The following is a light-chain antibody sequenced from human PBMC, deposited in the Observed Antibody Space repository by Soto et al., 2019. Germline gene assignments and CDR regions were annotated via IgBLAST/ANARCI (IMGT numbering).Light chain of an antibody. CDR3: SSYTYNTAI. V-gene: IGLV2-14*01. CDR2: DVS. J-gene: IGLJ2*01. CDR1: GSGVGTYSF. Sequence: QSALTQPASVSGSPGQSITISCTGTGSGVGTYSFVSWYQQRPGKAPKLIIYDVSNRLSGVSTRFSGSKSVNTASLTISGLQADDEADYYCSSYTYNTAIFGGGTKLTVL.